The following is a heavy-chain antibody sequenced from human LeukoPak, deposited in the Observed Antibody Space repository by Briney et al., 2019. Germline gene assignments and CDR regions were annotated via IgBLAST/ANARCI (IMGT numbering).Heavy chain of an antibody. CDR3: ARDGLSIPYYCDSSGYSPFDY. Sequence: GGSLRLSCAASGFTFSSYWMSWVRQAPGKGVEWVANIKQDGSEKYYVDSVKGRFTISRDNAKNSLYLQMNSLRAEDTAVYYCARDGLSIPYYCDSSGYSPFDYWGQGTLVTVSS. CDR1: GFTFSSYW. D-gene: IGHD3-22*01. CDR2: IKQDGSEK. J-gene: IGHJ4*02. V-gene: IGHV3-7*01.